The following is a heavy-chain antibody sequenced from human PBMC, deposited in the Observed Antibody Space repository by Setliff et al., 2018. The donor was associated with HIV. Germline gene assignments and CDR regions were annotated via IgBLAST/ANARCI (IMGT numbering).Heavy chain of an antibody. D-gene: IGHD3-22*01. Sequence: ASVKVSCKASGYTFTSYGISWVRQAPGQGLEWMGWISAYNGNTNYAQKLQGRVTMTTDTSTSTAYMELTSLRSEDTAVYYCATGRHYYDSSDYPANPFDVWGQGTLVTVS. CDR2: ISAYNGNT. V-gene: IGHV1-18*01. J-gene: IGHJ3*01. CDR3: ATGRHYYDSSDYPANPFDV. CDR1: GYTFTSYG.